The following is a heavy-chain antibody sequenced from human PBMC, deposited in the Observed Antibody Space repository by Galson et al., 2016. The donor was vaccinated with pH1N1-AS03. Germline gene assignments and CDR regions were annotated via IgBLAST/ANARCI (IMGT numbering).Heavy chain of an antibody. CDR3: AQMNPRWFGELLGAFDI. CDR1: GFSLTTSEMC. Sequence: PALVKPTQTLTLTCTFSGFSLTTSEMCVSWIRQPPGKALEWLAVIDWDDDKYYSTSLKTRLTISKDTSKNQVALTMTNMDPVDTATYDCAQMNPRWFGELLGAFDIWGQGTMVTVSS. J-gene: IGHJ3*02. D-gene: IGHD3-10*01. CDR2: IDWDDDK. V-gene: IGHV2-70*01.